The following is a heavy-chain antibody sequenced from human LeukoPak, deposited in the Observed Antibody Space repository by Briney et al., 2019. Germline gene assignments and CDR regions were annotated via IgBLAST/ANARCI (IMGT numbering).Heavy chain of an antibody. CDR1: GFTFSSYA. V-gene: IGHV3-30-3*01. Sequence: PGGSLRLSCAASGFTFSSYAMHWVRQAPGKGLEWVAVISYDGSNKYYADSVKGRFTISRDNSKNTLYLQMNSLRAEDTAVYYCARDDQLFWYFDLWGRGTLVTVSS. CDR2: ISYDGSNK. J-gene: IGHJ2*01. CDR3: ARDDQLFWYFDL. D-gene: IGHD2-2*01.